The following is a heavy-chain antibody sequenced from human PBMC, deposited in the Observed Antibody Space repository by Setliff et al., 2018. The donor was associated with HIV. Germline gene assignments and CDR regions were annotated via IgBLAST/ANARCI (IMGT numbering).Heavy chain of an antibody. CDR1: GFTFDNYA. Sequence: GGSLRLSCTASGFTFDNYAMAWVRQAPGKGPEWVSSISSDAARTYYTDSVKGRFTVSRDNSKNTLYLQMRTLRAEDTAVYFCARSTRGGLVVYGSSRNAYYFDYWGQGTLVTVSS. D-gene: IGHD2-15*01. J-gene: IGHJ4*02. CDR3: ARSTRGGLVVYGSSRNAYYFDY. V-gene: IGHV3-23*01. CDR2: ISSDAART.